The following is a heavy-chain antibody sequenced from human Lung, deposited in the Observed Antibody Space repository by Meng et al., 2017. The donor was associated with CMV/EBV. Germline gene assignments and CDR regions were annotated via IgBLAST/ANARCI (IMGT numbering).Heavy chain of an antibody. CDR2: IYHSGST. CDR3: ARGIYGSVDY. Sequence: SETLSLTCTVSGYSISSGYYWGGIRQPPGKGLEWIGSIYHSGSTCYNASLKSRVTISVDTSKNQLSLRMSSVTAADTAVDYCARGIYGSVDYWGQGTLVTVSS. V-gene: IGHV4-38-2*02. D-gene: IGHD3-10*01. J-gene: IGHJ4*02. CDR1: GYSISSGYY.